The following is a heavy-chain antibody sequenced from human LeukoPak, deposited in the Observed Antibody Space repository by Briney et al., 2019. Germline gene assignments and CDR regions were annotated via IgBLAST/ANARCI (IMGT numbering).Heavy chain of an antibody. CDR2: INWNSGRM. J-gene: IGHJ6*03. CDR3: AKDGQRRAVSVVTYMDV. D-gene: IGHD6-19*01. CDR1: GFTFDDYA. V-gene: IGHV3-9*01. Sequence: PGGSLRLSCAAAGFTFDDYAMHWVRQAPGKGLEWVLTINWNSGRMEYADSVKGRFTISRDNAKNSLYLQMNSLGDEDTALYYCAKDGQRRAVSVVTYMDVWGKGTTVTVSS.